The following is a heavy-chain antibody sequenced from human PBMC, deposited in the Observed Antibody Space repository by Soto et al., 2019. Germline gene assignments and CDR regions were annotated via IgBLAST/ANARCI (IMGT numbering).Heavy chain of an antibody. V-gene: IGHV1-8*01. CDR3: HTAMVRGYYYYGMDV. D-gene: IGHD5-18*01. J-gene: IGHJ6*02. CDR1: GYTFTSYD. Sequence: ASVKVSCKASGYTFTSYDINWVRQATGQGLEWMGWMNPNSGNTGYAQKFQGRVTVTRNTSISTAYMELSSLRSEDTAVYYCHTAMVRGYYYYGMDVWGQGTTVTVSS. CDR2: MNPNSGNT.